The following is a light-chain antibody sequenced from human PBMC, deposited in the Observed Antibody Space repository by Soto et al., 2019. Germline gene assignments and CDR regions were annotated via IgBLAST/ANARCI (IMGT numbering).Light chain of an antibody. J-gene: IGKJ4*01. CDR2: GIS. V-gene: IGKV3-20*01. Sequence: EIVLTQSPGTLSLSPGERATLSCRASQSISSSYLAWYQQKPGQAPRRLIYGISSRATGTPDRFSGSGSGTECTLTISRLEPEDFVVYDCQEYGSALLTFGGGTKVE. CDR1: QSISSSY. CDR3: QEYGSALLT.